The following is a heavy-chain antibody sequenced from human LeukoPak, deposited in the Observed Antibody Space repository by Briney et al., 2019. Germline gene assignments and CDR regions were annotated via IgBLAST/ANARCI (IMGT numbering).Heavy chain of an antibody. Sequence: GRSLRLSCAASGFTFSSYATHWVRQAPGKGLEWVAVISYDGSNKYYADSVKGRFTISRDNSKNTLYLQMNSLRAEDTAVYYCARDRSNLYGSGYSYYFDYWGQGTLVTVSS. CDR3: ARDRSNLYGSGYSYYFDY. CDR2: ISYDGSNK. J-gene: IGHJ4*02. CDR1: GFTFSSYA. V-gene: IGHV3-30*04. D-gene: IGHD3-22*01.